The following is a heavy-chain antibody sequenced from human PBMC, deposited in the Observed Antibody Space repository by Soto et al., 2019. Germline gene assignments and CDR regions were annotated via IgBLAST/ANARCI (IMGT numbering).Heavy chain of an antibody. CDR3: ARDYYDSSGYYPDAFDI. CDR2: ISAYNGNT. CDR1: GYTFTSYG. Sequence: GASVKVSCKASGYTFTSYGISWVRQAPGQGLEWMGWISAYNGNTNYAQKLQGRVTMTTDTSTSTAYMELRSLRSDDTAVYYCARDYYDSSGYYPDAFDIWGQGTMVTVSS. V-gene: IGHV1-18*01. D-gene: IGHD3-22*01. J-gene: IGHJ3*02.